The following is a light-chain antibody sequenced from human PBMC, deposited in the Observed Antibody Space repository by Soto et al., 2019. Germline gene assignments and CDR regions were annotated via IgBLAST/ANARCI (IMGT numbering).Light chain of an antibody. CDR3: QQSYTTPPLT. CDR2: GAS. CDR1: QSINRS. Sequence: DIQMTQSPSSLSASVGDRVTITCRASQSINRSLNWYQVRPGKAPKVLIYGASSLQSGVPSRFSGSGSGTDFTLTISSLQPEDFATYYCQQSYTTPPLTFGGGTKVEIK. V-gene: IGKV1-39*01. J-gene: IGKJ4*01.